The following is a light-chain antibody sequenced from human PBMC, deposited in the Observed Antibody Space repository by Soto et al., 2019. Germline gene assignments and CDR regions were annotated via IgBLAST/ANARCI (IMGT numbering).Light chain of an antibody. Sequence: DIQMTQSPSALTASVGDRVTITCRASQGISNYLAWYQQKPGKVPKLLIYAASTLHSGVPSRFSGSGSGTDFTLTISSLQPEDFATHYCQQSYSTPPPITFGQGTRLEIK. V-gene: IGKV1-27*01. CDR3: QQSYSTPPPIT. CDR1: QGISNY. CDR2: AAS. J-gene: IGKJ5*01.